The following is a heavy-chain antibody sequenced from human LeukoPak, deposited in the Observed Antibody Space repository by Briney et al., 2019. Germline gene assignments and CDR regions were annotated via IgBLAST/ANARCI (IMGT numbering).Heavy chain of an antibody. CDR3: AREQSGDGWSGFDY. J-gene: IGHJ4*02. D-gene: IGHD6-19*01. Sequence: GGSLRLSCAASGFTFRSYAMHWVRQAPGKGLEWVAFISDDGSRQHYADFLEGRITISRDNSKNTVSLQMSSLRTEDTAVYFCAREQSGDGWSGFDYWGQGTLVTVSS. V-gene: IGHV3-30*15. CDR2: ISDDGSRQ. CDR1: GFTFRSYA.